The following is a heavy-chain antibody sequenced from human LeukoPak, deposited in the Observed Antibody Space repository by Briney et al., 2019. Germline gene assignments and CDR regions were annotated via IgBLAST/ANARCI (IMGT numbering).Heavy chain of an antibody. V-gene: IGHV1-46*01. CDR3: ARDRVGTPVLRYFDWSASDGMDV. CDR1: GYTFTSYY. Sequence: ASVKVSCKASGYTFTSYYMHWVRQAPGQGLEWMGIINPSGGSTSFAQKFQGRVTMTRDTSTNTVYMDLSSLRSEDTAVYYCARDRVGTPVLRYFDWSASDGMDVWGQGTTVTVSS. CDR2: INPSGGST. J-gene: IGHJ6*02. D-gene: IGHD3-9*01.